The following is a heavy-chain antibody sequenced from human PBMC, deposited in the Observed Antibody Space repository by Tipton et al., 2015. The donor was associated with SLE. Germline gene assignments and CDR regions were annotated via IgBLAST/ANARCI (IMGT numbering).Heavy chain of an antibody. Sequence: GSLRLSCPASGFTFGDYAMSWVRQAPGKGLEWVGRIKSKADGGTTDYAAPVKGRFSISRDDSKNTLYLQMNSLETEDTALYYCSTDEGYGDFYWGQGTLVTVSS. J-gene: IGHJ4*02. D-gene: IGHD4-17*01. CDR2: IKSKADGGTT. V-gene: IGHV3-15*01. CDR1: GFTFGDYA. CDR3: STDEGYGDFY.